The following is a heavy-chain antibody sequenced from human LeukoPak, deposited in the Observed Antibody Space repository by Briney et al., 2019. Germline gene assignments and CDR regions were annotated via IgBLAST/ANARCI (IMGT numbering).Heavy chain of an antibody. Sequence: GGSLRLSCAASGFTFRKYDMSWVRQAPGKGLECVSAIDRGVGSTYTYYADSVKGRFTISRDNSKNTLYLQMNSLRAEDTAVYYCARGAVAGTMYWGQGTLVTVSS. V-gene: IGHV3-23*01. CDR3: ARGAVAGTMY. CDR1: GFTFRKYD. CDR2: IDRGVGST. D-gene: IGHD6-19*01. J-gene: IGHJ4*02.